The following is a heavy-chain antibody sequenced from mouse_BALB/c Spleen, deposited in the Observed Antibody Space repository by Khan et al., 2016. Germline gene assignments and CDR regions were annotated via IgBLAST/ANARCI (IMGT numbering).Heavy chain of an antibody. D-gene: IGHD3-1*01. J-gene: IGHJ2*01. CDR1: GFTFTDYY. CDR3: AEDKGGLLFDY. V-gene: IGHV7-3*02. Sequence: EVELVESGGGLVQPGGSLRLSCATSGFTFTDYYMNWVRQPPGKALEWLGIIRNKANGITTEYSASVRGRFTIYRDTSQSILYPQMNTLRAEDSGTYYCAEDKGGLLFDYWGQGTTLTVSS. CDR2: IRNKANGITT.